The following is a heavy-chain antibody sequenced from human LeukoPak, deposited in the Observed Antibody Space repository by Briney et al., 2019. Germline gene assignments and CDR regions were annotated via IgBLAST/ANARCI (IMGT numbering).Heavy chain of an antibody. Sequence: GGSLRLSCAASGFTFSSHAMSWVRQAPGKGLEWVSSITNSGGVTYHADSVKGRFTISRDNSKNTLYLQMNSLRADGTAVYYCAKRAASCGGDCYDYWGQGTLVTVSS. J-gene: IGHJ4*02. CDR3: AKRAASCGGDCYDY. CDR1: GFTFSSHA. CDR2: ITNSGGVT. D-gene: IGHD2-21*01. V-gene: IGHV3-23*01.